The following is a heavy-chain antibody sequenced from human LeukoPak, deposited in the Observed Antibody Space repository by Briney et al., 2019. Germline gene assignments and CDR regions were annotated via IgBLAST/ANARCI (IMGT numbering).Heavy chain of an antibody. Sequence: WVRQPPGKGLEWIGSIYYSGSTYYNPSLKSRVTISVDTSKNQFSLKLSSVTAADTAVYYCARQDTAMVRGIHWYFDLWGRGTLVTVSS. J-gene: IGHJ2*01. D-gene: IGHD5-18*01. CDR2: IYYSGST. CDR3: ARQDTAMVRGIHWYFDL. V-gene: IGHV4-39*01.